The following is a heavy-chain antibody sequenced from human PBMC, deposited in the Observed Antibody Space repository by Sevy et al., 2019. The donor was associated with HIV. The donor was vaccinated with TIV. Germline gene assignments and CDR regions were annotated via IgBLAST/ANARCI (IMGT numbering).Heavy chain of an antibody. CDR2: ISSGSSNI. D-gene: IGHD3-10*01. CDR1: GFTFSSYS. Sequence: GGSLRLSCAASGFTFSSYSMNWVRQAPGKGLEWVSYISSGSSNIYYADSVKGRFTISRDNAKNSLYLQMNSLRDEDTAVYYCARSDYYGSGSDYNWFDPWGQGTLVTVSS. V-gene: IGHV3-48*02. CDR3: ARSDYYGSGSDYNWFDP. J-gene: IGHJ5*02.